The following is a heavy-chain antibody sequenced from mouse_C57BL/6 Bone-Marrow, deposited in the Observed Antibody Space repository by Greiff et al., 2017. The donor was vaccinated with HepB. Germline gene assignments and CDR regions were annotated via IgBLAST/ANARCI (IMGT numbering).Heavy chain of an antibody. D-gene: IGHD1-1*01. J-gene: IGHJ3*01. CDR3: ARRALYYEVSGYPGWFAY. CDR2: ISRGGSYN. CDR1: GVTFSSYG. V-gene: IGHV5-6*02. Sequence: EVKLVESRGDLVKPGGSLKLSCAASGVTFSSYGMSWVRQTPDKRLEWVATISRGGSYNYYPDSVKGRFTISRDNAKNTLYLQMSSLKSQVTAMYCCARRALYYEVSGYPGWFAYWGQGTLVTVSA.